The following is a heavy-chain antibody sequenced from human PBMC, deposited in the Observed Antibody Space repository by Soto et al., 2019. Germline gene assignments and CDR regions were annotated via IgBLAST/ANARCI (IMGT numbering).Heavy chain of an antibody. CDR3: ASNNGETGTTIYYYYYYMDV. CDR2: ISSSSSYI. D-gene: IGHD1-7*01. CDR1: GFTFSSYS. Sequence: GGSLRLSCAASGFTFSSYSMNWVRQAPGKGLEWVSSISSSSSYIYYADSVKGRFTISRDNAKNSLYLQMNSLRAEDTAVYYCASNNGETGTTIYYYYYYMDVWGKGTTVTVSS. V-gene: IGHV3-21*01. J-gene: IGHJ6*03.